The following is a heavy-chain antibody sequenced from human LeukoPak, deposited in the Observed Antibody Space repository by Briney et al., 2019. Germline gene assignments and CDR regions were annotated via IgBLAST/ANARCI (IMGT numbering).Heavy chain of an antibody. D-gene: IGHD3-10*01. V-gene: IGHV4-39*07. J-gene: IGHJ4*02. CDR2: INHSGST. CDR1: GGSVSSGSYY. CDR3: ARGSRPPGHFDY. Sequence: SETLSLTCTVSGGSVSSGSYYWSWIRQPPGKGLEWIGEINHSGSTNYNPSLKSRVTISVDTSKNQFSLKLSSVTAADTAVYYCARGSRPPGHFDYWGQGTLVTVSS.